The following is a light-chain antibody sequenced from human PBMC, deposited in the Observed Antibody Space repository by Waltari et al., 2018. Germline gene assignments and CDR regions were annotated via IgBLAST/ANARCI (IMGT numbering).Light chain of an antibody. CDR3: NSYAGSSSWV. CDR1: SRAVGFYTY. V-gene: IGLV2-14*01. CDR2: DVS. Sequence: QSALTQPASVSGSPEQSITISCTGTSRAVGFYTYFSWYQQHPGKAPKLMIYDVSERPSGVSNRFSGSKSGNTASLTISGLQAEDEADYYCNSYAGSSSWVFGGGTKLTVL. J-gene: IGLJ3*02.